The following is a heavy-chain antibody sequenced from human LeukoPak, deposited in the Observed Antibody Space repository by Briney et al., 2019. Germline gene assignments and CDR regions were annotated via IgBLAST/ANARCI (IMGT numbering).Heavy chain of an antibody. D-gene: IGHD6-13*01. V-gene: IGHV4-4*07. CDR1: GGSIGSYF. CDR2: MYTSGST. J-gene: IGHJ4*02. CDR3: ARGSSSWYFDY. Sequence: PSETLSLTCTVSGGSIGSYFWSWIRQPAGKGLEWIGRMYTSGSTNCNPSLKSRVIMSVDTSKNQFSLNLTSVTAADTAVYYCARGSSSWYFDYWGQGTLVTVSS.